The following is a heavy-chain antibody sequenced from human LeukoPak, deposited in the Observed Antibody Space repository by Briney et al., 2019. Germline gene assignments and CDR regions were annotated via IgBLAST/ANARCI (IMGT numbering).Heavy chain of an antibody. CDR1: GFTFSNAW. Sequence: GGSLRLSCAASGFTFSNAWMNWVRQAPGKGLEWVGRIKSKTYGGTTDYAAPVKGRFTISRDDSKKTLYLQMSSLKTQDTAVYYCTTEGYGDAFDIWGQGTMATVSS. D-gene: IGHD5-18*01. J-gene: IGHJ3*02. V-gene: IGHV3-15*07. CDR3: TTEGYGDAFDI. CDR2: IKSKTYGGTT.